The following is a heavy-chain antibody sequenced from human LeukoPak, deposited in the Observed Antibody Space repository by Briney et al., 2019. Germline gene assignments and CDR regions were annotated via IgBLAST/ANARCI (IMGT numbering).Heavy chain of an antibody. CDR2: VKSDGSIT. D-gene: IGHD5-24*01. CDR1: VYPFSNYW. V-gene: IGHV3-74*01. J-gene: IGHJ4*02. CDR3: SRDGYNGFDY. Sequence: GGSLRLSCAASVYPFSNYWMLGVRGAPGKGLVWVSRVKSDGSITSYADFVEGRFTISRDNAKNILYLQMNSLRAEDTAVYYSSRDGYNGFDYWGQGTLVTVSS.